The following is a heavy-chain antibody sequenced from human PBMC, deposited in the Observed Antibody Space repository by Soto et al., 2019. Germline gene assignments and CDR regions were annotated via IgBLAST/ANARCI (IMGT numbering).Heavy chain of an antibody. CDR3: ARGYYDFWSGYLNHFDY. D-gene: IGHD3-3*01. J-gene: IGHJ4*01. Sequence: QVQLQQWGAGLLKPSETLSLTCAVYGGSFSGYYWSWIRQPPGKGLEWIGEINHSGSTNYNPSLKSRVTISVDTSKNQFSLKLSSVTAADTAVYYCARGYYDFWSGYLNHFDYWGQGTPVTVSS. CDR1: GGSFSGYY. CDR2: INHSGST. V-gene: IGHV4-34*01.